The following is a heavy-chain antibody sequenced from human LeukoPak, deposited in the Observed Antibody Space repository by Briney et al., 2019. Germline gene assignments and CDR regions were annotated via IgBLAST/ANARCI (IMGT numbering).Heavy chain of an antibody. CDR2: ISYDGSNK. V-gene: IGHV3-30*18. Sequence: TGGSLRLSCAASGFTFSSYGMHWVRQAPGKGLEWVAVISYDGSNKYYADSVKGRFTIPRDNSKNTLYLQMNSLRAEDTAVYYCAKRRHGGKNNWFDPWGQGTLVTVSS. CDR1: GFTFSSYG. J-gene: IGHJ5*02. D-gene: IGHD4-23*01. CDR3: AKRRHGGKNNWFDP.